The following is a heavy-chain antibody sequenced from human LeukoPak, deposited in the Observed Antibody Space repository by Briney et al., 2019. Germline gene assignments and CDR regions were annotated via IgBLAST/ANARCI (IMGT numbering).Heavy chain of an antibody. Sequence: PGGSLRLSCAASGFTFSSYAMNCVRQAPGKGLEWVSTISGCGGITYYADSVKGRFTISRDNSENTLYLQMNSLRAEDTAVYYCAKDRDYGMTTDYWGQGTLVTVSS. V-gene: IGHV3-23*01. J-gene: IGHJ4*02. CDR1: GFTFSSYA. CDR2: ISGCGGIT. CDR3: AKDRDYGMTTDY. D-gene: IGHD4/OR15-4a*01.